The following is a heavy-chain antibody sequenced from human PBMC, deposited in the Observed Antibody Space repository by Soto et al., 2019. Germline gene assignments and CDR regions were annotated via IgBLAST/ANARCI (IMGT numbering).Heavy chain of an antibody. V-gene: IGHV3-15*07. D-gene: IGHD5-12*01. Sequence: GGSLRLSCAASGFTFSNAWMNWVRQAPGKGLEWVGRIKSKTDGGKTDYAAPVKGRFTISRDDSKNTLYLQMNSLKTEDTAVYYCTTDHLDIVATIPCFDYWGQGTLVTVSS. CDR3: TTDHLDIVATIPCFDY. J-gene: IGHJ4*02. CDR2: IKSKTDGGKT. CDR1: GFTFSNAW.